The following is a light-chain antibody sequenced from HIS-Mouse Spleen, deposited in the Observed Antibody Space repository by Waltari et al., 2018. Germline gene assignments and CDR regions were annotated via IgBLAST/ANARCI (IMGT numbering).Light chain of an antibody. Sequence: QSVLTQPPSASGTPGQRVTIACSGSSSNIGRDYVYWYQQLPGTAPKLLIYSNNQRPSGLPDLFSGSKTGPSAFLAISGLRSEDAADYYCAAWDESLSGPVFGGGTKLTVL. V-gene: IGLV1-47*01. CDR1: SSNIGRDY. CDR2: SNN. CDR3: AAWDESLSGPV. J-gene: IGLJ3*02.